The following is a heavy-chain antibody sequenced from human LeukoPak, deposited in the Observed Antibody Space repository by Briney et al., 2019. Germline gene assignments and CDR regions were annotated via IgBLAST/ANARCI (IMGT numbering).Heavy chain of an antibody. V-gene: IGHV1-69*04. D-gene: IGHD4-23*01. CDR1: GGTFSSYA. CDR2: IIPILGIA. CDR3: ARGPTTVVQSVLFDY. J-gene: IGHJ4*02. Sequence: ASVKVSCKASGGTFSSYAISWVRQAPGQGLEWMGRIIPILGIANYAQKFQGRVTITADKSTSTAYMELSSLRSEDTAVYYCARGPTTVVQSVLFDYWGQRTLVTVSS.